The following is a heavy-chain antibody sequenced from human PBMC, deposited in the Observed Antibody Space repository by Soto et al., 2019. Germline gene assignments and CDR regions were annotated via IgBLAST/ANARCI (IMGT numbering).Heavy chain of an antibody. J-gene: IGHJ6*02. Sequence: SVKVSGKASGGTFSSYAMSWVRQAPGQGLEWMGGIIPIFGTANYAQKFQGRVTITADKSTSTAYMELSSLRSEDTAVYYCARERGSRFLESVYYYYYGMDVWGQGTTVTVS. D-gene: IGHD3-3*01. CDR2: IIPIFGTA. CDR1: GGTFSSYA. CDR3: ARERGSRFLESVYYYYYGMDV. V-gene: IGHV1-69*06.